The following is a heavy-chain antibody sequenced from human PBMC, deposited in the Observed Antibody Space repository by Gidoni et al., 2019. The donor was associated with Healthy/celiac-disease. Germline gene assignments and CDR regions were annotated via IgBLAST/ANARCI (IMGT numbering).Heavy chain of an antibody. CDR3: ARIATPMATISWGSYYYYYGMDV. V-gene: IGHV2-26*01. J-gene: IGHJ6*02. D-gene: IGHD5-12*01. Sequence: QVTLKESGPVLVKPPETLTLTCTVSGFSLSTARMGVIWIRQPPGKALEWLAHIFSNDEKSYSTSLKSRLTISKDTSKSQVVLTMTNMDPVDTATYYCARIATPMATISWGSYYYYYGMDVWGQGTTVTVSS. CDR1: GFSLSTARMG. CDR2: IFSNDEK.